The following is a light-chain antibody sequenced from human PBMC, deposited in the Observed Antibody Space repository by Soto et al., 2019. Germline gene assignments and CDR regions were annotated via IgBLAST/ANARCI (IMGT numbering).Light chain of an antibody. J-gene: IGKJ5*01. CDR2: TAS. Sequence: DIVLTQSPATLSLCPGEISTLGFRALQTIGSYLAWYQQKPGQAPRLLIYTASNRAAGVPARFSGSGSGTDFTLTVSSLEPEDFAVYYCQQSTKWPPSNTFGQGTRLEIK. CDR1: QTIGSY. CDR3: QQSTKWPPSNT. V-gene: IGKV3-11*01.